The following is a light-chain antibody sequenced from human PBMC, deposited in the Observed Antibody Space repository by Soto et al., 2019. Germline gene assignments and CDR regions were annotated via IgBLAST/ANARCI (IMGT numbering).Light chain of an antibody. CDR2: TAS. Sequence: EIVLTQSPGTQTQSPGERVTLSCRASQSVGKNYVAWYQQKPGQAPRLLIHTASSRATGIPDRFSGSGSGTDFTLTISRLEPEDFAVYYRQQYGSSLTVGGGTKVDIK. V-gene: IGKV3-20*01. J-gene: IGKJ4*01. CDR3: QQYGSSLT. CDR1: QSVGKNY.